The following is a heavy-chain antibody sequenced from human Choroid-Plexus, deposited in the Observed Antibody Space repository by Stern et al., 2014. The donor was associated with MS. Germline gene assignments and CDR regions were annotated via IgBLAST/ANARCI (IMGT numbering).Heavy chain of an antibody. J-gene: IGHJ5*02. CDR1: GFTFGSCA. CDR3: AKDRQYLTYFFDH. V-gene: IGHV3-30*18. CDR2: VSYDGSNK. D-gene: IGHD2/OR15-2a*01. Sequence: VQLVESGGGVVQPGRPLRLSCVASGFTFGSCAMHWVRQAPGKGLEWVAGVSYDGSNKYYADSVKVRFTISRDNSQNTLYMQMSSLIPEDTSVYYCAKDRQYLTYFFDHWGQGSLVTVSS.